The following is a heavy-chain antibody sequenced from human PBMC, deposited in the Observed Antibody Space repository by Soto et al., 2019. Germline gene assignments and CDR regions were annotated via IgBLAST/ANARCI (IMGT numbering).Heavy chain of an antibody. D-gene: IGHD1-1*01. CDR3: ARVRGANNWANYYGLDV. CDR2: ITYDGTYD. J-gene: IGHJ6*02. V-gene: IGHV3-30*03. Sequence: QLVESGGGVVQPGTSLRLSCLASGFVFRDYGMYWVRQAPGKGLEWVALITYDGTYDHYAAAVKGRFTISRDDERDTVSLQIDNLGLDDTALYYCARVRGANNWANYYGLDVWGQGTSVTVSS. CDR1: GFVFRDYG.